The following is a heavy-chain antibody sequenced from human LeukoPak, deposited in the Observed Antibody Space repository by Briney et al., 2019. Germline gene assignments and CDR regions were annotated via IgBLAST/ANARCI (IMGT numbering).Heavy chain of an antibody. CDR1: GGSISSGDYY. Sequence: SETLSLTCTVSGGSISSGDYYWSWIRQPPGKGLEWIGYIYCSGSTYYNPSLKSRVTISVDTSKNQISRKLSSVTAADTAVYYCASNSGSYDDAFDIWGQGTMVTVSS. CDR2: IYCSGST. V-gene: IGHV4-30-4*08. D-gene: IGHD1-26*01. CDR3: ASNSGSYDDAFDI. J-gene: IGHJ3*02.